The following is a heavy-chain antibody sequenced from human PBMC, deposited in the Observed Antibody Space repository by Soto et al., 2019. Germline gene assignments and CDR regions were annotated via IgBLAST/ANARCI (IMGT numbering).Heavy chain of an antibody. V-gene: IGHV1-69*01. CDR2: TIPLFGTT. Sequence: QVKLVQSGVEVKKPGSSVRVSCKASGDTFKNSVISWVRQAPGQGLEWMGGTIPLFGTTDYAQKFQGRLTITTDESTTTAYMEVSRLTSEDTAVYYCVAELDFGKLSVVWGQGTTVIVSS. D-gene: IGHD3-10*01. CDR3: VAELDFGKLSVV. CDR1: GDTFKNSV. J-gene: IGHJ6*02.